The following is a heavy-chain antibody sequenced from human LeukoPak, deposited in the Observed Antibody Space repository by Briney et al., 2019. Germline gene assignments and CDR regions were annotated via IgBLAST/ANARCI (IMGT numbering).Heavy chain of an antibody. J-gene: IGHJ6*03. Sequence: SETLSLTCTVSGGSISSYYWSWIRQPPGKGLEWSAYIYYSGSTNYNPSLKSRVTISVDTSKNQFSLKLSSVIAADTAVYYCARTTEGYCSSASCFGFSYSYYMDVWGKGTTVTISS. CDR1: GGSISSYY. CDR2: IYYSGST. D-gene: IGHD2-2*01. CDR3: ARTTEGYCSSASCFGFSYSYYMDV. V-gene: IGHV4-59*01.